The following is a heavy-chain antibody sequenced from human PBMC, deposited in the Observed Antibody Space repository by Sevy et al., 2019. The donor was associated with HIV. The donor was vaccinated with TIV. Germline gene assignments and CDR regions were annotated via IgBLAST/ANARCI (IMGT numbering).Heavy chain of an antibody. V-gene: IGHV3-30*02. J-gene: IGHJ6*02. CDR2: IRYDGSNK. Sequence: GGSLRLSCAASGFTFSSYGMHWVRQAPGKGLEWVAFIRYDGSNKYYATSVKGRFTISRDNSKSTVYLQMNNLQAEDPAVDYCAKASIESFMTSGYYYYYGMDVWGQGTTVTVSS. D-gene: IGHD3-16*01. CDR3: AKASIESFMTSGYYYYYGMDV. CDR1: GFTFSSYG.